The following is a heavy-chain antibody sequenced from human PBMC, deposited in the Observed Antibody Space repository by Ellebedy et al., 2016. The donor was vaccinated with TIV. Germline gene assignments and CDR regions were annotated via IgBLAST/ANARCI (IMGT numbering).Heavy chain of an antibody. CDR3: ARHVPSGEAFDI. V-gene: IGHV4-34*01. Sequence: SETLSLTCAVYGGSFSGYYWSWIRQPPGKGLEWIGEINHSGSTNYNPSLKSRVTISVDTSKNQFSLKLSSVTAADTAVYYCARHVPSGEAFDIWGQGTMVTVSS. CDR2: INHSGST. D-gene: IGHD3-10*02. J-gene: IGHJ3*02. CDR1: GGSFSGYY.